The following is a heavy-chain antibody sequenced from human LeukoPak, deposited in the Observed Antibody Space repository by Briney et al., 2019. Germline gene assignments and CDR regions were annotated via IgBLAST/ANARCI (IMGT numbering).Heavy chain of an antibody. CDR1: GYSFTSYW. D-gene: IGHD3-22*01. CDR3: ARQGSGYYTDNWFDP. J-gene: IGHJ5*02. Sequence: GESLKISCKGSGYSFTSYWIGWVRQMPGKGLEWMGIIYPGDSDTRYSPSFQGQVTISADKSISTAYLQWSSLKALDTAMYYCARQGSGYYTDNWFDPWGQGTLVTVSS. V-gene: IGHV5-51*01. CDR2: IYPGDSDT.